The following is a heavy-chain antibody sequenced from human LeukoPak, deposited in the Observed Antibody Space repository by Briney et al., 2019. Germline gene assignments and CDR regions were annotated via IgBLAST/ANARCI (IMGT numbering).Heavy chain of an antibody. CDR1: GFSFSSHA. CDR2: ISISGDDA. V-gene: IGHV3-23*01. Sequence: GGSLRLSCATSGFSFSSHAMTWVRQAPGKGLEWLSAISISGDDAYYADSVKGRFTISRDNSKNTLYLQMNSLSADDTAMYYCANEIRPNDYWGQGTLVTVSS. CDR3: ANEIRPNDY. D-gene: IGHD4-17*01. J-gene: IGHJ4*02.